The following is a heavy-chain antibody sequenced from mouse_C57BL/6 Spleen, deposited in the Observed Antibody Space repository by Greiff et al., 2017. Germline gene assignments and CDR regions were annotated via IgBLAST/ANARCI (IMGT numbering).Heavy chain of an antibody. J-gene: IGHJ4*01. CDR3: ARATASPGTTGGRDY. D-gene: IGHD6-1*01. CDR2: INPSSGYT. Sequence: VQLQQSGAELARPGASVKMSCKASGYTFTSYTLHWVKQRPGPGLEWIGYINPSSGYTKYNQKFKDKATLTADKSSSTAYMQLSSLASEEAAVYYCARATASPGTTGGRDYWGQGTSVTVSS. V-gene: IGHV1-4*01. CDR1: GYTFTSYT.